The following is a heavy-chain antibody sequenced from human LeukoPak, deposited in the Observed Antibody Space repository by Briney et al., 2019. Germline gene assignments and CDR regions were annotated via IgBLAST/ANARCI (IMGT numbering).Heavy chain of an antibody. V-gene: IGHV3-23*01. CDR1: GFTFSSYA. CDR3: AKDRQYPLYCSSTSCYIPNDY. Sequence: GGSLRLSCAASGFTFSSYAMSWVRQAPGKGLEWVSAISGSGGSTYYADSVKGRFTISRDNSKNTLYLQMNSLRAEDTAVYYCAKDRQYPLYCSSTSCYIPNDYWGQGTLVTVSS. J-gene: IGHJ4*02. CDR2: ISGSGGST. D-gene: IGHD2-2*02.